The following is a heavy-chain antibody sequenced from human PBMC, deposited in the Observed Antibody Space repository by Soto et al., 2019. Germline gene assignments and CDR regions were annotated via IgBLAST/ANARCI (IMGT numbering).Heavy chain of an antibody. V-gene: IGHV1-18*04. CDR2: ISAYNGNT. CDR3: ASGNSGYDYYGMDV. J-gene: IGHJ6*02. D-gene: IGHD5-12*01. CDR1: GYTFTSYG. Sequence: GASVKVSCKASGYTFTSYGISWVRQAPGQGLVWMGWISAYNGNTNYAQKLQGRVTMTTDTSTSTAYMELRSLRSDDTAVYYCASGNSGYDYYGMDVWGQGTTVTAP.